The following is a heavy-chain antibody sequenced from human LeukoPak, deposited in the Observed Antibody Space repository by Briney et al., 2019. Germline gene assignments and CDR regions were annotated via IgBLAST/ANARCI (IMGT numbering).Heavy chain of an antibody. V-gene: IGHV3-21*01. CDR2: ISSSSSYI. CDR1: GFTFTSYS. CDR3: ARVGSSSWYVEY. D-gene: IGHD6-13*01. J-gene: IGHJ4*02. Sequence: GGSLRLSCAASGFTFTSYSMNWVRQAPVPGLDWVSSISSSSSYIYYAHSVKVRFTISRDNAKNSLYLQMNSLRAEDTAVYYCARVGSSSWYVEYWGQGTLVTVSS.